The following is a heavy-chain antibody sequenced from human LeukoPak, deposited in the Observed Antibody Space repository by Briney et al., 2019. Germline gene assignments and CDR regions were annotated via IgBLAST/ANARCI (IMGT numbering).Heavy chain of an antibody. J-gene: IGHJ4*02. CDR1: GGSISSYY. D-gene: IGHD3-9*01. CDR2: IYYSGST. CDR3: AGEPYYDILTGYLDY. Sequence: SETLFLTCTVSGGSISSYYWSWIRQPPGKGLEWIGYIYYSGSTNYNPSLKSRVTISVDTSKNQFSLKLSSVTAADTAVYYCAGEPYYDILTGYLDYWGQGTLVTVSS. V-gene: IGHV4-59*01.